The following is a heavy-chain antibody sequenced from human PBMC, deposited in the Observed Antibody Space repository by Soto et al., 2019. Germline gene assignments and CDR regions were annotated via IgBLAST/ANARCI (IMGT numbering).Heavy chain of an antibody. Sequence: SVKVSCKASGGTFSSYAISWVRQAPGQGLEWMGGIIPIFGTANYAQKFQGRVTITADESTSTAYMELSSLRSEDTAVYYCARDRATTGTPALYYYGMDVWGQGTTVTVSS. J-gene: IGHJ6*02. CDR3: ARDRATTGTPALYYYGMDV. CDR1: GGTFSSYA. CDR2: IIPIFGTA. V-gene: IGHV1-69*13. D-gene: IGHD1-1*01.